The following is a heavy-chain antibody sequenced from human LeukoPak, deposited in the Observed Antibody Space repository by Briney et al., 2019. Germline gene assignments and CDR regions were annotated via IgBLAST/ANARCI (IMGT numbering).Heavy chain of an antibody. CDR1: GFTFSSHG. J-gene: IGHJ4*02. D-gene: IGHD3-16*01. CDR2: ISFDGSNK. Sequence: GGSLRLSCVASGFTFSSHGIHWVRQAPGKGLEWVAVISFDGSNKYFADSVKGRFTISRDNAKNTLDLQMNSLRVEDTAVYFCAREWGNSVLPLDYWGQGTLVTVSP. V-gene: IGHV3-30*03. CDR3: AREWGNSVLPLDY.